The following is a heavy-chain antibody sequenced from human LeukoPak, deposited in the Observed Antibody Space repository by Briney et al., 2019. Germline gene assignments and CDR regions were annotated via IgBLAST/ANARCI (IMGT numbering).Heavy chain of an antibody. CDR2: ISGSGGST. V-gene: IGHV3-23*01. D-gene: IGHD6-19*01. CDR3: AKDGYSSGWYMVVYFDY. J-gene: IGHJ4*02. Sequence: GGSLRLSCAASGFTFSSYAMSWVRQAPGKGLEWVSAISGSGGSTYYADSVKGRFTISRDNSENTLYLQMNSLRAEDTAVYYCAKDGYSSGWYMVVYFDYWGQGTLVTVSS. CDR1: GFTFSSYA.